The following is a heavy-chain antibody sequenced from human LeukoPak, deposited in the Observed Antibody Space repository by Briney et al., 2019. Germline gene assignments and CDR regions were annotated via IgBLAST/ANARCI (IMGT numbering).Heavy chain of an antibody. D-gene: IGHD2-15*01. CDR1: GFTFSSYA. CDR3: ARDGLLGSYALYFDC. V-gene: IGHV3-64*01. J-gene: IGHJ4*02. Sequence: GGSLRLSCAASGFTFSSYAMHWVRQAPGKGLEYVSGINNNGGRTYYGNSVKGRSTISRDNSKNTPYLQMGSLRAEDMAVYYCARDGLLGSYALYFDCWGQGTLVTVSS. CDR2: INNNGGRT.